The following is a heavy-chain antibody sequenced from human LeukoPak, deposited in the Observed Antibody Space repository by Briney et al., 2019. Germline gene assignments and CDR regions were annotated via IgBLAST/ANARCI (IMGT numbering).Heavy chain of an antibody. Sequence: GGSLRLSCAASGFTFSSDAMSWVRQAPGKGLEWVSVISGSGGDTNYADSVKGRFTISRDNSKNTLYLQMNTLRAEDTAVYYCAKPREGSGSYYKSFFDSWGQGTLVTVSS. CDR2: ISGSGGDT. V-gene: IGHV3-23*01. D-gene: IGHD3-10*01. CDR1: GFTFSSDA. J-gene: IGHJ4*02. CDR3: AKPREGSGSYYKSFFDS.